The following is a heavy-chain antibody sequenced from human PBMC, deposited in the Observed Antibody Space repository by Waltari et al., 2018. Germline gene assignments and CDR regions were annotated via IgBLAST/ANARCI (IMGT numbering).Heavy chain of an antibody. J-gene: IGHJ4*02. V-gene: IGHV3-21*01. CDR3: AKGFPTPYYFDY. CDR2: ISSSSNYI. Sequence: EVQLVESGGGLVKPGGSLRLSCPATGFIFSNNNMNWVRQAPGKGLEWVSSISSSSNYIYYAHSVKGRFTISRDNAKNSLYLQMNSLRGEDTAVYYCAKGFPTPYYFDYWGQGALVTVSS. CDR1: GFIFSNNN.